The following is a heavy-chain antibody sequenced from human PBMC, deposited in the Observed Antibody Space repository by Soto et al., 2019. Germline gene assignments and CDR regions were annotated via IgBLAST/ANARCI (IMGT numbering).Heavy chain of an antibody. Sequence: EVQLLESGGGLVQPGGSLRLSCAASGFTFNNFAMNWVRQAPGKGLEWVSAVNNGGDSTYYADSVQGRFTISRDNSENTLYLQMNSLRADDTDVYYCAKASGRVATIGFSDVWGKGTTVTVSS. CDR2: VNNGGDST. CDR3: AKASGRVATIGFSDV. D-gene: IGHD5-12*01. CDR1: GFTFNNFA. V-gene: IGHV3-23*01. J-gene: IGHJ6*04.